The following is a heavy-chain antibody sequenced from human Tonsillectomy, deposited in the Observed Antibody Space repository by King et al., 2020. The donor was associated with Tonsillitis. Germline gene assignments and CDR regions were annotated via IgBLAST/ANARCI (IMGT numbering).Heavy chain of an antibody. V-gene: IGHV3-23*04. J-gene: IGHJ4*02. Sequence: VQLVESGGGLVQPGGSLRLSCAASGFTFSSYAMSWVRQAPGKGLEWVSTISGSGGSTYYADSVKGRFTISRDNSKNTLYLQMDSLRAEDTAVYYCAKIQVAFGEFARYWGQGTLVTVSS. D-gene: IGHD3-10*01. CDR1: GFTFSSYA. CDR3: AKIQVAFGEFARY. CDR2: ISGSGGST.